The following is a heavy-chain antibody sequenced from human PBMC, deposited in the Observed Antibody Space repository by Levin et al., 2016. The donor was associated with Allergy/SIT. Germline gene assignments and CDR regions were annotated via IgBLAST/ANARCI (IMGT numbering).Heavy chain of an antibody. Sequence: GGSLRLSCAASGFTVSSNYMSWVRQAPGKGLEWVSVIYSGGSTYYADSVKGRFTISRDNSKNTLYLQMNSLRAEDTAVYYCARGAYNWNDPDYWGQGTLVTVSS. J-gene: IGHJ4*02. CDR1: GFTVSSNY. V-gene: IGHV3-66*01. CDR2: IYSGGST. CDR3: ARGAYNWNDPDY. D-gene: IGHD1-20*01.